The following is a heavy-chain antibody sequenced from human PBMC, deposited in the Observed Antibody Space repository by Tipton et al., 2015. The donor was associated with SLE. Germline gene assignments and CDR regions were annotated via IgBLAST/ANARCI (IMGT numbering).Heavy chain of an antibody. Sequence: TLSLTCAVSGGSISSSNWWTWVRQSPDKGLEWIGEISHSGSTNYNPSLKSRVTISVDKSKNQFSLKLSSVTAADTAVYYCARHRGIPVGHYMDVWGKGTTVTVSS. V-gene: IGHV4-4*02. CDR3: ARHRGIPVGHYMDV. J-gene: IGHJ6*03. D-gene: IGHD2-2*01. CDR1: GGSISSSNW. CDR2: ISHSGST.